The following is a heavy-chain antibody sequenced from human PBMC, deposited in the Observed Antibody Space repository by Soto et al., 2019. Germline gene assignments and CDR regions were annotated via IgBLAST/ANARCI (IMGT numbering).Heavy chain of an antibody. Sequence: QLQLQESGPGLVKPSETLSLTCTVSGFSISSSSHYWGWIRQPPGKGLEFIGSIYYSGSTYHNPSLKSRVTKSVDTSKNQISLKLSSVTAADTAVYYCAGAPFVVIVPTAWGQGTLVTVSS. V-gene: IGHV4-39*01. D-gene: IGHD1-26*01. CDR1: GFSISSSSHY. J-gene: IGHJ5*02. CDR3: AGAPFVVIVPTA. CDR2: IYYSGST.